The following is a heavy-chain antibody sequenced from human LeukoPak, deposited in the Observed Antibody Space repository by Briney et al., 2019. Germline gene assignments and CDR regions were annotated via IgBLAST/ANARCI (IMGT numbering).Heavy chain of an antibody. CDR2: INIGGTNT. J-gene: IGHJ5*02. CDR3: ATDGAGFDI. CDR1: GFTFNDYY. V-gene: IGHV3-11*01. Sequence: GGSLRLSCAASGFTFNDYYMRWIRQAPGKGVEWLSYINIGGTNTHYADSVKGRFTISRDNAKKSLYLEMNNLRAEDTAVYYCATDGAGFDIWGQGVLVTVSS.